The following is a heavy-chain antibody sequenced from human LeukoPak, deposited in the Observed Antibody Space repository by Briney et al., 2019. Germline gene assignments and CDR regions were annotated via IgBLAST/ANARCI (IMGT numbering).Heavy chain of an antibody. CDR2: IYYSGST. D-gene: IGHD4-17*01. V-gene: IGHV4-59*01. CDR1: GGSISSYY. CDR3: ARDHDYGDYFDY. Sequence: SETLSLTCTVSGGSISSYYRSWIRQPPGKGLEWIGYIYYSGSTNYNPSLKSRVTISVDTSKNQFSLKLSSVTAADTAVYYCARDHDYGDYFDYWGQGTLVTVSS. J-gene: IGHJ4*02.